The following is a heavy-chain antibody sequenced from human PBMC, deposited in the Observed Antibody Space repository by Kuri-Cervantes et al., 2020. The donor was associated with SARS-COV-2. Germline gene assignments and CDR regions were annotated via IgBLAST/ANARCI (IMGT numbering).Heavy chain of an antibody. CDR2: IWYDGSNK. CDR1: EFTFSSYG. V-gene: IGHV3-33*01. J-gene: IGHJ6*02. Sequence: GESLKISCAASEFTFSSYGMHWVRQAPGKGLEWVAVIWYDGSNKYYADSVKGRFTISRDNSKNTLYLQMNSLRTEDTAVYYCAGAEKRMIFGVVNYYYYGMDAWGQGTTVTVSS. D-gene: IGHD3-3*01. CDR3: AGAEKRMIFGVVNYYYYGMDA.